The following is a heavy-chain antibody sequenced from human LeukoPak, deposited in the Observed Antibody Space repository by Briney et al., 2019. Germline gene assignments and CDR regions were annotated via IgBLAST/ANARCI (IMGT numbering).Heavy chain of an antibody. D-gene: IGHD1-26*01. CDR1: GFTFSSYG. V-gene: IGHV3-33*01. Sequence: GRSLRLSWAASGFTFSSYGMHWVRQAPGKGLEWVAVIWYDGSNKYYADSVKGRFTISRDNSKNTLYLQMNSLRAEDTAVYYCARDRQATTGWFDPWGQGTLVTVSS. J-gene: IGHJ5*02. CDR3: ARDRQATTGWFDP. CDR2: IWYDGSNK.